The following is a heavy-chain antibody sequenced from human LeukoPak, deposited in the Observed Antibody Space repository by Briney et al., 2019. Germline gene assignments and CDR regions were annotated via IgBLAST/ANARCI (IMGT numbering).Heavy chain of an antibody. CDR3: ARHPYCSGGSCYGNWFDP. V-gene: IGHV4-30-2*01. Sequence: SETLSLTCTVSGGSISSGGYSWSWIRQPPGKGLEWIGYIYHSGSTYYNPSLKSRVTISVDRSKNQFSLKLSSVTAADTAVYHCARHPYCSGGSCYGNWFDPWGQGTLVTVSS. CDR1: GGSISSGGYS. D-gene: IGHD2-15*01. J-gene: IGHJ5*02. CDR2: IYHSGST.